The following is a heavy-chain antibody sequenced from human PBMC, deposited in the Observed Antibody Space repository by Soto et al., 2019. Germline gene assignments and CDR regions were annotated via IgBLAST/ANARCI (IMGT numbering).Heavy chain of an antibody. CDR3: ARLWFGELSDYYYGMDV. CDR2: IYYSGST. J-gene: IGHJ6*02. Sequence: SENLSLTCTVYGGSISSYYWSWIRQPPGKGLEWIGYIYYSGSTNYNPPLKSRVTISVDTSKNQFSLKLSSVTAADTAVYYCARLWFGELSDYYYGMDVWGQGTTVT. D-gene: IGHD3-10*01. CDR1: GGSISSYY. V-gene: IGHV4-59*01.